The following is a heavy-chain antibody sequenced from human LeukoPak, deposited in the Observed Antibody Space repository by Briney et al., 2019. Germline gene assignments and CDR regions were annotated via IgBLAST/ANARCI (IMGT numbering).Heavy chain of an antibody. D-gene: IGHD2-15*01. V-gene: IGHV4-39*07. CDR3: ARDYCSGGSCYLSPDAFDI. Sequence: PSETLSLTCTVSGGSISSSSYYWGWIRQPPGKGLEWIGSIYYSGSTYYNPSLKSRVTISVDTSKNQFSLKLSSVTAADTAVYYCARDYCSGGSCYLSPDAFDIWGQGTMVTVSS. J-gene: IGHJ3*02. CDR1: GGSISSSSYY. CDR2: IYYSGST.